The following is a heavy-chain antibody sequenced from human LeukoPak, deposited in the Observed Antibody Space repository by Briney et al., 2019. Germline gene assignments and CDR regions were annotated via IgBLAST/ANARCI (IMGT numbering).Heavy chain of an antibody. CDR3: ARDFVYDYVWGSYRYNYFDY. V-gene: IGHV1-2*06. Sequence: ASVKVSCKASGYTFTGYYMHWVRQAPGQGLEWMGRIIPNSGGTNYAQKLQGRVTMTRDTSISKAYMELSRLRSDDTAVYYCARDFVYDYVWGSYRYNYFDYWGQGTLVTVSS. CDR2: IIPNSGGT. J-gene: IGHJ4*02. CDR1: GYTFTGYY. D-gene: IGHD3-16*02.